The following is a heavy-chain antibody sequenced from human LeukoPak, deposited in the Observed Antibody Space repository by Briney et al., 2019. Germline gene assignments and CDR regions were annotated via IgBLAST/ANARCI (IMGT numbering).Heavy chain of an antibody. D-gene: IGHD3-9*01. Sequence: GGSLRLSCAASGCSFSDYYMSWSCQAPGQGLEWVSYISSSSSYTNYADSVKGRFTISRDNAKNSLYLQMNSLRAEHTAVYYCARDLGDYDIPGCWFDPWGQGTLVTVSS. J-gene: IGHJ5*02. V-gene: IGHV3-11*06. CDR3: ARDLGDYDIPGCWFDP. CDR1: GCSFSDYY. CDR2: ISSSSSYT.